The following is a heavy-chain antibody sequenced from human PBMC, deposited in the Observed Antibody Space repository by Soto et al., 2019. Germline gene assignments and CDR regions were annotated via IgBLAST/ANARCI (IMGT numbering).Heavy chain of an antibody. CDR2: INSDGSST. Sequence: PGGSLRLSCAASGFTFISYWMHWVRQAPGKGLVWVSRINSDGSSTSYADSVKGRFTISRDNAKNTLYLQMNSLRAEDTAVYYCAREPQGMVRGAEFDYWGQGTLVTVSS. D-gene: IGHD3-10*01. V-gene: IGHV3-74*01. J-gene: IGHJ4*02. CDR3: AREPQGMVRGAEFDY. CDR1: GFTFISYW.